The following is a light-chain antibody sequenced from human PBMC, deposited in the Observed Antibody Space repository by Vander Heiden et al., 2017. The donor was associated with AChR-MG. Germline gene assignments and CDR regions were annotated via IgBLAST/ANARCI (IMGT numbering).Light chain of an antibody. CDR2: EVS. Sequence: DIVMNETPLSLSVTPGQPASMSCNSSQRLLHSDGKTYVSWYVQRPGQPPQLLINEVSNRFSGVPDRFSGSGSGTDFTLKISRVEAEDLGVYYCMQSKQLPITFGQGTRLEIK. V-gene: IGKV2D-29*01. CDR1: QRLLHSDGKTY. J-gene: IGKJ5*01. CDR3: MQSKQLPIT.